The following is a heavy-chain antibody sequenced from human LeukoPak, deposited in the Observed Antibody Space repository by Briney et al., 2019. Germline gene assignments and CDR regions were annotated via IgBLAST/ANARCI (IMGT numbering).Heavy chain of an antibody. CDR1: GFTFSSYA. J-gene: IGHJ6*02. V-gene: IGHV3-30-3*01. D-gene: IGHD4-17*01. CDR2: ISYDGSNK. Sequence: GGSLRLSCAASGFTFSSYAMHWVRQAPGKGLEWVAVISYDGSNKYYADSVKGRFTISRDNSKNTLYLQMNSLRAEDTAVYYCARDLYAVTTSYYYYGMDVWGQGTTVTVSS. CDR3: ARDLYAVTTSYYYYGMDV.